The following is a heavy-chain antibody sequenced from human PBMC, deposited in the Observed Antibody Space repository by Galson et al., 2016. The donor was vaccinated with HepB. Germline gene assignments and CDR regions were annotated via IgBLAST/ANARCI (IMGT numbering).Heavy chain of an antibody. Sequence: SLRLSCAASGFIFSNYAMSWVRQAPGKGLEWVSGISDSAGSTYFADSVKGRFTISRDNSKSTLYLQMNSLRVEDTAMYYCAGDSPIWDWGQGTLVTVSS. D-gene: IGHD3-9*01. CDR1: GFIFSNYA. J-gene: IGHJ4*02. CDR2: ISDSAGST. V-gene: IGHV3-23*01. CDR3: AGDSPIWD.